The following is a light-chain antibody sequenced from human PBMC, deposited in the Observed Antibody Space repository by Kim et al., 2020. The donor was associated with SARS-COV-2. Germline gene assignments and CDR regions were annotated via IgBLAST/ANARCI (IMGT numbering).Light chain of an antibody. CDR3: HQYSSAPRT. J-gene: IGKJ1*01. CDR2: GVS. CDR1: PSINNNY. V-gene: IGKV3-20*01. Sequence: SPGEGATLSFRASPSINNNYLAWYQHKPGQAPRLLISGVSIRATGIPDRFSGSGSETDFTLIISRLEPEDFAVYYCHQYSSAPRTFGQGTKVDIK.